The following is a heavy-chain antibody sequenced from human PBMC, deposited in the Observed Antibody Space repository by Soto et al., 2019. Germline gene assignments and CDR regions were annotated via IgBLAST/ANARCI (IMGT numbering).Heavy chain of an antibody. Sequence: GGSLRLSCAASGFTFSSYAMHWVRQAPGKGLEWVAVISYDGSNKYYADSVKGRFTISRDNSKNTLYLQMNSLRAEDTAVYYCARDGYLVGVAAAGGMDVWGQGTTVTVSS. CDR3: ARDGYLVGVAAAGGMDV. CDR2: ISYDGSNK. J-gene: IGHJ6*02. CDR1: GFTFSSYA. V-gene: IGHV3-30-3*01. D-gene: IGHD6-13*01.